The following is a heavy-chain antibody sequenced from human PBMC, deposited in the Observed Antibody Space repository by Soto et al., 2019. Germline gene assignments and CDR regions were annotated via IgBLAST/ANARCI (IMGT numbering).Heavy chain of an antibody. CDR1: GGSISSYY. CDR2: IYYSGIT. V-gene: IGHV4-59*01. Sequence: PSETLSLTCTVSGGSISSYYWSWIRQPPGKGLEWIGYIYYSGITNYNPSLKSRVTISVDTSKNQFSLKLSSVTAADTAVYYCARREGDAFDIWGQGPMVTVSS. J-gene: IGHJ3*02. CDR3: ARREGDAFDI.